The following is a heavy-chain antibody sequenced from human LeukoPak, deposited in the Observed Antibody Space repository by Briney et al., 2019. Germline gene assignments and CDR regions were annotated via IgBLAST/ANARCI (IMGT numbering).Heavy chain of an antibody. CDR2: IYSGGST. Sequence: GGSLRLSCAASGFTVSSNYMSWVRQAPGKGLEWVSVIYSGGSTYYADSVEGRFTISRDNSKNTLYLQMNSLRAEDTAVYYCARGNQYYYDSSGLGDYWGQGTLVTVSS. J-gene: IGHJ4*02. CDR3: ARGNQYYYDSSGLGDY. D-gene: IGHD3-22*01. CDR1: GFTVSSNY. V-gene: IGHV3-66*01.